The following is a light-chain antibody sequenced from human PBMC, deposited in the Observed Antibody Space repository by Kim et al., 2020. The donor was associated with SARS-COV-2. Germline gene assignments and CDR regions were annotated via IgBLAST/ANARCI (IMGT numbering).Light chain of an antibody. CDR3: QSYDSGLRGWV. J-gene: IGLJ3*02. CDR2: RYS. V-gene: IGLV1-40*01. Sequence: QSVLTQPPTVSGAPGERVTISCTGSSSNTGGGYDVHWYQQCPGTAPRLLIFRYSYRPSGVPYRFSCFKSGTSASLVITGLQAEDEADYYCQSYDSGLRGWVFGGGTQLTVL. CDR1: SSNTGGGYD.